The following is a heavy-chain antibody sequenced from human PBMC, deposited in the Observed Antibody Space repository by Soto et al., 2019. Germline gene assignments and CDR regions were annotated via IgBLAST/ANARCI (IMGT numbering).Heavy chain of an antibody. Sequence: KVSWKASGYTLTSYGMHWVRQAPGQRLEWMGWINAGNGNTKYSQKFQGRVTITRDTSASTAYMELSSLRSEDTAVYYCARTSEFLEFLNWGQGTLVTSPQ. CDR2: INAGNGNT. V-gene: IGHV1-3*01. D-gene: IGHD3-3*01. CDR3: ARTSEFLEFLN. CDR1: GYTLTSYG. J-gene: IGHJ4*02.